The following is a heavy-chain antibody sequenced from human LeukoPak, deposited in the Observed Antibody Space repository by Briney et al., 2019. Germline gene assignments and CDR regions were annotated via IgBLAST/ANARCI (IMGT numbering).Heavy chain of an antibody. J-gene: IGHJ4*02. Sequence: GSLRLSCAASGFTFSSYGMHWVRQAPGKGLEWVAVISYDGSNKYYADSVKGRFTISRDNSKNTLYLQMNSLRAEDTAVYYCASARGYSYADYWGQGTLVTVSS. CDR3: ASARGYSYADY. V-gene: IGHV3-30*03. CDR2: ISYDGSNK. D-gene: IGHD5-18*01. CDR1: GFTFSSYG.